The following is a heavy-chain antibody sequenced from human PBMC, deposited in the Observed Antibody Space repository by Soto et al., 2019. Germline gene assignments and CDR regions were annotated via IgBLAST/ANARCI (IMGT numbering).Heavy chain of an antibody. V-gene: IGHV3-23*01. CDR1: GFTFSSYA. D-gene: IGHD2-2*01. J-gene: IGHJ3*02. Sequence: GGSLRLSCAASGFTFSSYAMSWVRQAPGKGLEWVSAISGSGGSTYYADSVKGRFTISRDNSKNTRYLQMNSLRVEDTAVYYCAKGADIVVVPAAVPYDAFDIWGQGTMVTVSS. CDR3: AKGADIVVVPAAVPYDAFDI. CDR2: ISGSGGST.